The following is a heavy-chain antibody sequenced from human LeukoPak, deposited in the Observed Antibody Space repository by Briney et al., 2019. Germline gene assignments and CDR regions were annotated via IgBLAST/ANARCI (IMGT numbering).Heavy chain of an antibody. CDR2: ISGSGGST. CDR1: GFTFSSYA. Sequence: HPRGSLRLSCAASGFTFSSYAMSWVRQAPGKGLEWVSAISGSGGSTYYADSVKGRFTISRDNSKNTLYLQMNSLRAEDTAVYYCAKDPLPIQLWLGYYMDVWGKGTTVTVSS. V-gene: IGHV3-23*01. CDR3: AKDPLPIQLWLGYYMDV. D-gene: IGHD5-18*01. J-gene: IGHJ6*03.